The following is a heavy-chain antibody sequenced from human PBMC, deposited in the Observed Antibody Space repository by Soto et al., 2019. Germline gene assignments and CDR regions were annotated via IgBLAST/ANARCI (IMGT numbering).Heavy chain of an antibody. J-gene: IGHJ6*02. V-gene: IGHV4-61*01. CDR1: GGSVSSGSYY. CDR2: IYYSGST. Sequence: SGTLALTCTVSGGSVSSGSYYWSCIRQPPGKGLEWIGYIYYSGSTNYNPSLKSRVTISVDTSKNQFSLKLSSVTAADTAVYYCASGYSSSSYYYYGMDVWGQGTTVTVSS. D-gene: IGHD6-6*01. CDR3: ASGYSSSSYYYYGMDV.